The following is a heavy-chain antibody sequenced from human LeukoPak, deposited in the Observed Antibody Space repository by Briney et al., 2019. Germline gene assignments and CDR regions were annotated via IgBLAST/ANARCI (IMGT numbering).Heavy chain of an antibody. CDR3: AREGRDGYFDY. V-gene: IGHV4-59*01. Sequence: SETLSLTCTVSGGSISSYYWSWIRQPPGKGLEWIGHIYYSGSTNYNPSLKSRVTISVDTSKNQFSLKLSSVTAADTAVYYCAREGRDGYFDYWGQGTLVTVSS. J-gene: IGHJ4*02. CDR1: GGSISSYY. D-gene: IGHD5-24*01. CDR2: IYYSGST.